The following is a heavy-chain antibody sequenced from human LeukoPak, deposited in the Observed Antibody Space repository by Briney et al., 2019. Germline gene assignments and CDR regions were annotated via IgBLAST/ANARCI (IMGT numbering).Heavy chain of an antibody. J-gene: IGHJ3*02. CDR1: GFTFSSYA. CDR3: IIVVVPAAGDHAFDI. CDR2: ISYDGSNK. Sequence: GGSLRLSCAASGFTFSSYAMHWVRQAPSKGLEWVAVISYDGSNKYYADSVKGRFTISRDNSKNTLYLQMNSLRAEDTAVYYCIIVVVPAAGDHAFDIWGQGTMVTVSS. D-gene: IGHD2-2*01. V-gene: IGHV3-30-3*01.